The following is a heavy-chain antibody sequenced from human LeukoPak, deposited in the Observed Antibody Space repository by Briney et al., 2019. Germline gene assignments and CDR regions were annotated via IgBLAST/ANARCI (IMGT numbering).Heavy chain of an antibody. Sequence: SETLSLTCTVSGGSISSGDYYWSWIRQPPGKGLEWIVYIYYSGSTYYNPSLRSRVTISVDTSKNQFSLKLSSVTAADTAVYYCARDIRRGSGSYYNAAGYYGMDVWGQGTTVTVSS. CDR3: ARDIRRGSGSYYNAAGYYGMDV. CDR2: IYYSGST. D-gene: IGHD3-10*01. V-gene: IGHV4-30-4*01. CDR1: GGSISSGDYY. J-gene: IGHJ6*02.